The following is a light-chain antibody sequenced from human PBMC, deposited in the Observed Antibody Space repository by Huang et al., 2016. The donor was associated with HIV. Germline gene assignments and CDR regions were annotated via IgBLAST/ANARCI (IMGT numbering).Light chain of an antibody. J-gene: IGKJ2*01. CDR2: GAS. CDR1: QNVRSS. V-gene: IGKV3-15*01. CDR3: QQYENWPPEYT. Sequence: EIVLTQSPAILSVSPGERATLSCRASQNVRSSFAWYQQRPGQPPRLLISGASTRATGSPARFSGSGAGTEFTLTISSLQSEDFAVYYCQQYENWPPEYTFGQGTKLEL.